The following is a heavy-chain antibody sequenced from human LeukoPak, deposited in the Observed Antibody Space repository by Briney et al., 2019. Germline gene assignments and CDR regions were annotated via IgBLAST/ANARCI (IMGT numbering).Heavy chain of an antibody. CDR1: GYSFTGQD. CDR2: INPNSGDT. CDR3: ASYPRYSSTPPFDY. V-gene: IGHV1-2*04. J-gene: IGHJ4*02. Sequence: ASVKVSCKASGYSFTGQDMHWVRQAPGQGLEWMGWINPNSGDTNYAQKFQGWVTMTRDTTISTAYMELNRLTSDDTAVYYCASYPRYSSTPPFDYWGQGTPVTVSS. D-gene: IGHD6-19*01.